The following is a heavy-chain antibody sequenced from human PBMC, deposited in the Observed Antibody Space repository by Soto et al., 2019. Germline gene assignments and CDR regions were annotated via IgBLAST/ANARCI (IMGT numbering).Heavy chain of an antibody. D-gene: IGHD3-10*02. CDR3: AGGAHWIPSRCSGYANKWFDP. Sequence: SETLSLTCSVSGGSMNNYYWTWIRQSPGKGLEWIGHMYYSGSITYNPSLKSRVTISLDTSKDQFSLKLRSVTAAATAVYYCAGGAHWIPSRCSGYANKWFDPWGQGTLVTVS. J-gene: IGHJ5*02. CDR1: GGSMNNYY. CDR2: MYYSGSI. V-gene: IGHV4-59*01.